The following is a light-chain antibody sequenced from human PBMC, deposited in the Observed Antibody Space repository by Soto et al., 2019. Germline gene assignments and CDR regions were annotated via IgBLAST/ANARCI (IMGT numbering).Light chain of an antibody. CDR3: QHYVSSPPAIT. CDR1: QSVSSSF. V-gene: IGKV3-20*01. J-gene: IGKJ5*01. Sequence: EIVLTQSRDTLSLSPGERATLSCRSSQSVSSSFLAWYQQKPGQAPRLLIYGASFRATGIPDRFSGSGSGTDFTLTISRLEPEDLAVYYCQHYVSSPPAITFGQGTRLEIK. CDR2: GAS.